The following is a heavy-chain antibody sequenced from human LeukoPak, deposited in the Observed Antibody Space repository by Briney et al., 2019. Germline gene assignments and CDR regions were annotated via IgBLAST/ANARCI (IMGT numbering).Heavy chain of an antibody. Sequence: PSETLSLTCTVSGGSISSSSYYWGWIRQPPGKGLEWIGSIYHSGSTYYNPSLKSRVTISVDTSKNQFSLKLSSVTAADTAVYYCARLGYYDFWIDYWGQGTLVTVSS. D-gene: IGHD3-3*01. J-gene: IGHJ4*02. V-gene: IGHV4-39*01. CDR3: ARLGYYDFWIDY. CDR1: GGSISSSSYY. CDR2: IYHSGST.